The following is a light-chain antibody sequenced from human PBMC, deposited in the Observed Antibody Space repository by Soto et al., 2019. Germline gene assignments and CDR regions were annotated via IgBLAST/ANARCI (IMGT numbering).Light chain of an antibody. CDR2: DVN. Sequence: QSVLTQLASVSGSPGQSITISCTGASSDIGGYKYVSWYQQYPGEAPKLILYDVNSRPSGVSNRFSGSKSGNTASLTISGLQAVDEADYYCSSYTSTWVFGTGTKLTVL. V-gene: IGLV2-14*01. CDR3: SSYTSTWV. CDR1: SSDIGGYKY. J-gene: IGLJ1*01.